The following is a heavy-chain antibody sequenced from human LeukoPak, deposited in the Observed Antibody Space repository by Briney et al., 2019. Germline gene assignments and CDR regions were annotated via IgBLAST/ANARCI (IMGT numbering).Heavy chain of an antibody. D-gene: IGHD2-15*01. Sequence: KTGGSLRLSCAASGFTFSSYSMNWVRQAPGKGLEWVSSISSSSSYIYYADSVKGRFTISRDNAKNSLYLQMNSLRAEDTAVYYCAREVPDFGFVVVAAGTPYFDYWGQGTLVTVSS. CDR2: ISSSSSYI. J-gene: IGHJ4*02. CDR1: GFTFSSYS. V-gene: IGHV3-21*01. CDR3: AREVPDFGFVVVAAGTPYFDY.